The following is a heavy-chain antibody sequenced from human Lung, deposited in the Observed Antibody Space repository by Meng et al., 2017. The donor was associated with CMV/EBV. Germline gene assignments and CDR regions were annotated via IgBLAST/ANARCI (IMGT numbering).Heavy chain of an antibody. D-gene: IGHD3-3*02. CDR1: AYTLIGNN. CDR3: ARHFPSGLDGSDN. V-gene: IGHV1-2*02. J-gene: IGHJ3*02. Sequence: ASAXVSXXASAYTLIGNNMHWVRQAPGQGLEWVGWVNPNSGVTGYAQKFLGRVTMTSDTSITTAYMELTRLTYDDTAVYYCARHFPSGLDGSDNWGQGTVVTVSS. CDR2: VNPNSGVT.